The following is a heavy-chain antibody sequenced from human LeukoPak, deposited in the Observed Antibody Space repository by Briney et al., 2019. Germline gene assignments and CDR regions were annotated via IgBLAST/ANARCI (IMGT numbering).Heavy chain of an antibody. CDR1: GGSISSSNW. J-gene: IGHJ4*02. Sequence: KTSETLSLTCAVSGGSISSSNWWSWVRQPPGKGLEWIGEIYHSGSTNYNPSLKSRVTISVDKSRNQFSLKLSSVTAADTAVYYCATDRRRDGYNYWGQGTLVTVSS. CDR2: IYHSGST. V-gene: IGHV4-4*02. CDR3: ATDRRRDGYNY. D-gene: IGHD5-24*01.